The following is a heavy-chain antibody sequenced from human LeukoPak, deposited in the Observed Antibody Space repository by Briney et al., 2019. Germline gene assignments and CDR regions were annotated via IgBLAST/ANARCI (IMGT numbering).Heavy chain of an antibody. Sequence: GRSLRLSCAASGFTFSSYAMHWVRQAPGKGLEWVAVISYDGSNKYYADSVKGRFTISRDNSKNTLYLQMNSLRAEDTAVYYCARGHSSGWYGTHYFDYWGQGTLVTVSS. CDR2: ISYDGSNK. V-gene: IGHV3-30*04. J-gene: IGHJ4*02. D-gene: IGHD6-19*01. CDR1: GFTFSSYA. CDR3: ARGHSSGWYGTHYFDY.